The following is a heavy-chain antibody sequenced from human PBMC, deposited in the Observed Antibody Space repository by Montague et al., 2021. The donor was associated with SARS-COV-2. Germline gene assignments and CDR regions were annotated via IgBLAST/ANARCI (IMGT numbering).Heavy chain of an antibody. D-gene: IGHD2-15*01. J-gene: IGHJ4*02. CDR3: ARLTAGYCSGGSCYWCTGFDY. V-gene: IGHV4-31*03. Sequence: TLSLTCTVSGGSISSGGYYWIWIRQHPGKGLEWIGYIYYSGSTYYNPSLKSRVTISVDTSKNQFSLKLSSVTAADTAVYECARLTAGYCSGGSCYWCTGFDYWGQGTLVTVSS. CDR2: IYYSGST. CDR1: GGSISSGGYY.